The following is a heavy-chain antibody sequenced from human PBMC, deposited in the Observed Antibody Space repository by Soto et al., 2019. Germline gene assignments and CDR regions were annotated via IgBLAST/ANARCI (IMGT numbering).Heavy chain of an antibody. V-gene: IGHV4-30-4*01. J-gene: IGHJ4*02. D-gene: IGHD2-2*01. CDR2: IYYSGST. Sequence: PSETLSLTCTVSGGSISSGDYYWSWIRQPPGEGLEWIGYIYYSGSTYYNPSLKSRVTISVDTSENQFSLKLSSVTAADTAVYYCASNIVVVPAAIYWGQGTLVTVSS. CDR1: GGSISSGDYY. CDR3: ASNIVVVPAAIY.